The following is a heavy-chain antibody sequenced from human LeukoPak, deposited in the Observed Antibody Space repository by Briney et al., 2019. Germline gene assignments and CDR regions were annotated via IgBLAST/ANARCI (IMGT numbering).Heavy chain of an antibody. Sequence: PSETLSLTCAISGGSFSDYYWSWIRQPPGKGLEWIGSVSYSGSTYYNPSLKSRVTISVDTSKNQFSLKLSSVTAADTAVYYCARDPKIAVAGVIDAFDIWGQGTMVTVSS. V-gene: IGHV4-34*11. J-gene: IGHJ3*02. CDR3: ARDPKIAVAGVIDAFDI. CDR1: GGSFSDYY. CDR2: VSYSGST. D-gene: IGHD6-19*01.